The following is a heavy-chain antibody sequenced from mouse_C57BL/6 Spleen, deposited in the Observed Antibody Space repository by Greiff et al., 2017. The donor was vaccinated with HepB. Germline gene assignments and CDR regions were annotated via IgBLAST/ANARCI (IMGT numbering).Heavy chain of an antibody. J-gene: IGHJ2*01. D-gene: IGHD2-3*01. CDR1: GFNIKDDY. Sequence: EVKVEESGAELVRPGASVKLSCTASGFNIKDDYMHWVKQRPEQGLEWIGWIDPENGDTEYASKFQGNATITTDTSSNTAYLPLSSLTSEDTAVYYCTTPDGYYGDWGQGTTLTVSS. CDR3: TTPDGYYGD. CDR2: IDPENGDT. V-gene: IGHV14-4*01.